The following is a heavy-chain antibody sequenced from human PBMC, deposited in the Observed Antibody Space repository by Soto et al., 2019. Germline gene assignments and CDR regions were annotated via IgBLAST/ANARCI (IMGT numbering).Heavy chain of an antibody. J-gene: IGHJ4*02. V-gene: IGHV3-30*18. CDR2: ISYDGSNK. Sequence: QVQLVESGGGVVQPGRSLRLSCAASGFTFSSYGMHWVRQAPGKGLEWVAVISYDGSNKYYADSVKGRFTISRDNSKNTRYLQMNSLRAEDTAVYYCAKGDRKWELLLPLDYWGQGTLVTVSS. CDR3: AKGDRKWELLLPLDY. CDR1: GFTFSSYG. D-gene: IGHD1-26*01.